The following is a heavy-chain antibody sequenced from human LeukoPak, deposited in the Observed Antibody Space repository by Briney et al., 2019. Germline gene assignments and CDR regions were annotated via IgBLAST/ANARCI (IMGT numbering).Heavy chain of an antibody. D-gene: IGHD3-10*01. CDR1: GFTFSNYV. CDR3: AKDLCSGAGRAGNIDV. Sequence: GGSLRLSCAASGFTFSNYVMAWFRQAPGKGLEWVSTISALFPNTYSADSVKGRLTISRDNSKSTLYLQMNSLRDEDTAVYYWAKDLCSGAGRAGNIDVWGKGTTVTVSS. V-gene: IGHV3-23*01. J-gene: IGHJ6*03. CDR2: ISALFPNT.